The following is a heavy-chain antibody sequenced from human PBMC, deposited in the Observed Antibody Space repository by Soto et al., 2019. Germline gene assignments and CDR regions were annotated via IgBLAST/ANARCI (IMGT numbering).Heavy chain of an antibody. D-gene: IGHD1-26*01. CDR3: IAVGATTLGSQH. J-gene: IGHJ1*01. V-gene: IGHV3-15*07. Sequence: PGGSPRLSCEASEFPFYNAGMNWVRQDPGKGLEWVGRIKRKTDGGTTDYAAPVKGRFSISRDDSKNTLYLQMNSLNTEDTAMYYCIAVGATTLGSQHWGQGTLVTVSS. CDR2: IKRKTDGGTT. CDR1: EFPFYNAG.